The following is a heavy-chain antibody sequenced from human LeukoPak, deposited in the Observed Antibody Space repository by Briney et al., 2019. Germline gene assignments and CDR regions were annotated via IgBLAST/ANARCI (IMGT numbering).Heavy chain of an antibody. V-gene: IGHV4-34*01. CDR2: INHGGTT. D-gene: IGHD3-22*01. J-gene: IGHJ5*02. CDR1: GFTFSSYG. Sequence: PGGSLRLSCAASGFTFSSYGMSWLRQPPGKGLEWLGEINHGGTTNYNPSLWTRLTISVDTSKNQFSLKLFSVTAADTAVYYCARLHHSSGYGGWFDPWGQGTLVTVSS. CDR3: ARLHHSSGYGGWFDP.